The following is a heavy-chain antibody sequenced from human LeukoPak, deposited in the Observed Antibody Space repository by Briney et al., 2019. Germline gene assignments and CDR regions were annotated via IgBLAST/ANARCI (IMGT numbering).Heavy chain of an antibody. CDR1: GYTFTSYG. J-gene: IGHJ3*02. D-gene: IGHD6-13*01. V-gene: IGHV1-18*01. CDR2: ISAYNGNT. Sequence: ASVKVSCKASGYTFTSYGISWVRQAPGQGLEWMGWISAYNGNTNYAQKLQGRVTMTTDTSTSTAYMELRSPRSDDTAVYYCARDEENEGTQQLVRFLTGIDAFDIWGQGTMVTVSS. CDR3: ARDEENEGTQQLVRFLTGIDAFDI.